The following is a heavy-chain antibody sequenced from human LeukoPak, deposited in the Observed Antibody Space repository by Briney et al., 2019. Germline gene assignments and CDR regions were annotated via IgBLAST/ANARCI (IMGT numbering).Heavy chain of an antibody. J-gene: IGHJ4*02. CDR3: ARGQRSSGWYGDYFDY. Sequence: SETLSLTCSVSGGSTSNYYWSWIRQPPGKGLEWIGYVYYSGSTNYNPSLKSRVTISVDTSKNQFSLKLSSVTAADTAVYYCARGQRSSGWYGDYFDYWGQGTLVTVSS. CDR2: VYYSGST. CDR1: GGSTSNYY. V-gene: IGHV4-59*01. D-gene: IGHD6-19*01.